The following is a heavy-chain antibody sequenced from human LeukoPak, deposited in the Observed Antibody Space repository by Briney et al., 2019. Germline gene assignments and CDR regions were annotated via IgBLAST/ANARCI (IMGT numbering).Heavy chain of an antibody. CDR1: GYTFTSYY. Sequence: GASVKVSCKASGYTFTSYYMHWVRQAPGQGLEWMGIINPSGGSTSYAQKFQGRVTMTRDTSTSTAYMELSSLRSEDTAVYYCARDGPCGSGGSCYSFLLDYWGQGTLVTVSS. J-gene: IGHJ4*02. D-gene: IGHD2-15*01. CDR3: ARDGPCGSGGSCYSFLLDY. CDR2: INPSGGST. V-gene: IGHV1-46*01.